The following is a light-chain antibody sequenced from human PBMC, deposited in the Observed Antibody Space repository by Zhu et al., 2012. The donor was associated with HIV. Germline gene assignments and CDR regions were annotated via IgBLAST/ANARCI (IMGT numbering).Light chain of an antibody. CDR3: QHYNSWPRT. J-gene: IGKJ1*01. CDR2: GAF. V-gene: IGKV3-15*01. Sequence: EIMMTQSPATLSVSPGERVTLSCRASKSVDNYLAWYQQKPGQAPRLLIYGAFTRATGIPARFSGSGSGTEFTLTISSMQSEDLAIYYCQHYNSWPRTFGQGTKVQI. CDR1: KSVDNY.